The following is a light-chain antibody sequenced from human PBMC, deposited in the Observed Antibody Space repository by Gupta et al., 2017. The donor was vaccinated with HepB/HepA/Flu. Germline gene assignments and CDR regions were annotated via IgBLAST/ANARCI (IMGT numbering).Light chain of an antibody. CDR1: QSLRHSNGYNY. CDR2: LGS. Sequence: DIGMTNSLLSLPFTPGLPAFLSCRSSQSLRHSNGYNYLDWYLQKPVQSPQLLIYLGSNRASGVPDRFSGSGSGTDFTLEISKVEDEDVWVFYCKQARQNPPTFGGGTKVEIK. CDR3: KQARQNPPT. V-gene: IGKV2-28*01. J-gene: IGKJ4*01.